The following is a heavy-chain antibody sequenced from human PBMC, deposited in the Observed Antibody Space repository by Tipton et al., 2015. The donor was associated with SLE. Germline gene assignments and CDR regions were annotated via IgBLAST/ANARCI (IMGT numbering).Heavy chain of an antibody. CDR2: ITWGGITI. CDR3: ARETSKQPYNFLDP. Sequence: SLRLSCAASGFTFSGFTFDDYAMHWVRQAPGKGLEWVSGITWGGITIDYADSVKGRFTISRDNAENALYLEMKSLRPDDTAMYYRARETSKQPYNFLDPWGQGTLVTVSS. D-gene: IGHD1-1*01. J-gene: IGHJ5*02. V-gene: IGHV3-9*01. CDR1: GFTFSGFTFDDYA.